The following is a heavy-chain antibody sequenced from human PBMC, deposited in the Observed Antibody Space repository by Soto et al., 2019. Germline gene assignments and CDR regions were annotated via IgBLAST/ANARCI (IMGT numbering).Heavy chain of an antibody. J-gene: IGHJ4*02. CDR2: INPIFGTP. CDR1: GGTFSRYA. Sequence: QVQLVQSGAEVQRPGSSVKVSCKASGGTFSRYAISWVRQAPGQGLEWMGGINPIFGTPHYAQKYQGRVTITADTFTNPAYMELTRLTSDDTAVYFCAREGRHFDYWGQGTLVTVSS. V-gene: IGHV1-69*06. CDR3: AREGRHFDY.